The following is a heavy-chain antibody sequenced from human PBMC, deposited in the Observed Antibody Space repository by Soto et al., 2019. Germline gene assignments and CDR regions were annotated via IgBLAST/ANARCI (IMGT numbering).Heavy chain of an antibody. CDR2: IYYSGST. CDR1: GGSISSGGYY. J-gene: IGHJ6*04. V-gene: IGHV4-31*03. Sequence: QVQLQESGPGLVKPSQTLSLTCTVSGGSISSGGYYWSWIRQHPGKGLEWIGYIYYSGSTYYNPSLKSRVTTPVDTSKYHFSLKLSSVTAADTAVYYCARAGIFGVVESWFPLDVWGKGTTVTVSS. D-gene: IGHD3-3*01. CDR3: ARAGIFGVVESWFPLDV.